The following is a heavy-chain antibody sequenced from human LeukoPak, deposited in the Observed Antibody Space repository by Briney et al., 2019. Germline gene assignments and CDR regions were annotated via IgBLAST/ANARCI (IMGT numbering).Heavy chain of an antibody. CDR2: IYYSGST. D-gene: IGHD1-26*01. Sequence: SETLSLTCTVSGGSISSYYWSWIRQPPGKGLEWIGYIYYSGSTNYNPSLKSRVTISVDMSKNQFSLKPSSVTAADTAVYYCARGPGIGGYFLYWGQGTLVTVSS. CDR3: ARGPGIGGYFLY. J-gene: IGHJ4*02. CDR1: GGSISSYY. V-gene: IGHV4-59*12.